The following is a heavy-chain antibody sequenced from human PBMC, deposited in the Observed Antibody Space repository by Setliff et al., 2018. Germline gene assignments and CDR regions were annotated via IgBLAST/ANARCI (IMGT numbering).Heavy chain of an antibody. CDR1: GFTFSSYS. V-gene: IGHV3-48*01. CDR3: ARARGSSWLFYYMDV. CDR2: ISSSSSTI. Sequence: GGSLRLSCAASGFTFSSYSMNWVRQAPGKGLEWVSYISSSSSTIYYADSVKGRFTISRDNAKNSLYLHMNSLRAEDTAVYYCARARGSSWLFYYMDVWGKGTTVTVSS. J-gene: IGHJ6*03. D-gene: IGHD6-13*01.